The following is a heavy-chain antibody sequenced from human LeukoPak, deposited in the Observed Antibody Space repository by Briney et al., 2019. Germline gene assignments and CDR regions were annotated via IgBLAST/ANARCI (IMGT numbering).Heavy chain of an antibody. CDR2: IYNSGSA. V-gene: IGHV4-34*01. CDR3: ARRGGSGRSFDY. CDR1: GESFSGYY. Sequence: SETLSLTCAVYGESFSGYYWSWIRQPPGKGLEWIGNIYNSGSAYYSPSLRSRVTISVDTSKNQFSLKLSSVTAADTAVYYCARRGGSGRSFDYWGQGILVTVSS. D-gene: IGHD3-10*01. J-gene: IGHJ4*02.